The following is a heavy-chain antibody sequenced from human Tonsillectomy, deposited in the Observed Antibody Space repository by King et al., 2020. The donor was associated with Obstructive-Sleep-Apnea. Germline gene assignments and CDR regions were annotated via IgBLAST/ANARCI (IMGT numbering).Heavy chain of an antibody. CDR3: TRDYDILTGYYYGAFDI. D-gene: IGHD3-9*01. V-gene: IGHV3-15*01. J-gene: IGHJ3*02. Sequence: VQLGESGGGLVKPGGSLRLSCAASGFTVSNAWMSWVRQAPGKGLEWVGRIKKKSDGGTTDYAAPVKGRFTISRDDSKNTLYLQMNSLKTEDTAVYYCTRDYDILTGYYYGAFDIWGQGTMVTVSS. CDR1: GFTVSNAW. CDR2: IKKKSDGGTT.